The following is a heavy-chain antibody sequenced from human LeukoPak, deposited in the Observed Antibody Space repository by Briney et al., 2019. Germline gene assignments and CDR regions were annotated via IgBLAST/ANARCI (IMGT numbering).Heavy chain of an antibody. CDR2: ISYDGSNK. D-gene: IGHD2-2*02. Sequence: PGGSLRLSCAASGFTSSSYAMHWVRQAPGKGLEWVAVISYDGSNKYYADSVKGRFTISRDNSKNTLYLQMNSLRAEDTAVYYCARDGGRDIVVVPAAISPTVHPVEVYYYGMDVWGQGTTVTVSS. CDR1: GFTSSSYA. J-gene: IGHJ6*02. V-gene: IGHV3-30-3*01. CDR3: ARDGGRDIVVVPAAISPTVHPVEVYYYGMDV.